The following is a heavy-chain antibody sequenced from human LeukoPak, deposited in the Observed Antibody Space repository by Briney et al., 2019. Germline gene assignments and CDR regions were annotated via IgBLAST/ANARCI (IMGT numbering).Heavy chain of an antibody. CDR3: AKGQPRLNYYFDH. D-gene: IGHD2-2*01. CDR1: EFTFRSYA. CDR2: ISYDGNNK. V-gene: IGHV3-30*18. Sequence: PGRSLRLSCAASEFTFRSYAMHWVRQAPGKGLEWVAIISYDGNNKYYADSVKGRFTVSRDNSENTLHLQMNSLRPEDTAVYYCAKGQPRLNYYFDHWGQGTLVTVSS. J-gene: IGHJ4*02.